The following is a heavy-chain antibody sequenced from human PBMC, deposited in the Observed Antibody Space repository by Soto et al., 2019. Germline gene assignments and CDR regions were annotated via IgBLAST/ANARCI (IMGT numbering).Heavy chain of an antibody. Sequence: SFSGYYWSWIRQPPGKGLEWIGEINHSGSTNYNPSLKSRVTISVDTSKNQFSLKLSSVTAADTAVYYCAKNWNWGSLVHWGQGTLVTVSS. CDR1: SFSGYY. CDR2: INHSGST. V-gene: IGHV4-34*01. J-gene: IGHJ4*02. D-gene: IGHD7-27*01. CDR3: AKNWNWGSLVH.